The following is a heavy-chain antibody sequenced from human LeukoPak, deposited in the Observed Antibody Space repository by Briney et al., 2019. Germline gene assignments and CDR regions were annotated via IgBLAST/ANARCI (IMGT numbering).Heavy chain of an antibody. Sequence: SETLSLTCTVSGGSISSYYWSWIRQPPGKGLEWIGYIYYSGSTNYNPSLKSRVTISVDTSKNQFSLKLSSVTAADTAVYYCATWGGYDLVEYFDYWGQGTLVTVSS. CDR2: IYYSGST. D-gene: IGHD5-12*01. CDR3: ATWGGYDLVEYFDY. J-gene: IGHJ4*02. V-gene: IGHV4-59*08. CDR1: GGSISSYY.